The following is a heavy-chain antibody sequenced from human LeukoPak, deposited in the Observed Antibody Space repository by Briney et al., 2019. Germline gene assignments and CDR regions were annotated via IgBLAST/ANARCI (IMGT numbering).Heavy chain of an antibody. CDR1: GFTLSRYW. CDR3: ARDRFDFWSGYFSNNWFDP. J-gene: IGHJ5*02. V-gene: IGHV3-74*01. CDR2: INSDGSST. D-gene: IGHD3-3*01. Sequence: PGGSLRLSCAASGFTLSRYWMHCVRHAPGKGLVWVSRINSDGSSTSYADSVKARFTMSRDNAKNTLYLQMNSLRAEDTAVYYCARDRFDFWSGYFSNNWFDPWGQGTLVTVSS.